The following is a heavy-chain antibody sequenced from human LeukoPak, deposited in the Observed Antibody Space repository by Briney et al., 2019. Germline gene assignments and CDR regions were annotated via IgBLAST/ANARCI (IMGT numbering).Heavy chain of an antibody. CDR2: INHSGST. D-gene: IGHD3-10*01. CDR1: GGSFSGYY. V-gene: IGHV4-34*01. J-gene: IGHJ5*02. Sequence: KPSETLSLTCAVYGGSFSGYYWSWIRQPPGKGLEWIGEINHSGSTNYNPSLKSRVTISVDTSKNQFSLKLSSVTAAGTAVYYCARNPWFGELSWFDPWGQGTLVTVSS. CDR3: ARNPWFGELSWFDP.